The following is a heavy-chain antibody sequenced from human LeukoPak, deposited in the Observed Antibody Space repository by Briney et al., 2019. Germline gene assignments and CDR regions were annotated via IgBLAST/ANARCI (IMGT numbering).Heavy chain of an antibody. Sequence: PSETLSLTCTVSGGSISSGGYYWSWIRQPPGKGLEWIGYIYHSGSTYYNPSLKSRVTISVDRSKNQFSLKLSSVTAADTAVYYCARGYSSAGDYWGQGTLVTVSS. D-gene: IGHD6-19*01. CDR2: IYHSGST. J-gene: IGHJ4*02. CDR3: ARGYSSAGDY. V-gene: IGHV4-30-2*01. CDR1: GGSISSGGYY.